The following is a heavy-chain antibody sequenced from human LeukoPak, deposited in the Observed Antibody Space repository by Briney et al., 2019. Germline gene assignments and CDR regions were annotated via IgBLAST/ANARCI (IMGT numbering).Heavy chain of an antibody. CDR1: GGSISSSNW. J-gene: IGHJ3*02. V-gene: IGHV4-4*02. CDR2: IYHSGST. D-gene: IGHD1-26*01. CDR3: ARDYTMGGDDAFDI. Sequence: KPSETLSLTCAVSGGSISSSNWWSWVRQPPGKGLEWIGEIYHSGSTNYNPSLKSRVTMSVDTSKNQFSLKLSSVTAADTAVYYCARDYTMGGDDAFDIWGQGTMVTVSS.